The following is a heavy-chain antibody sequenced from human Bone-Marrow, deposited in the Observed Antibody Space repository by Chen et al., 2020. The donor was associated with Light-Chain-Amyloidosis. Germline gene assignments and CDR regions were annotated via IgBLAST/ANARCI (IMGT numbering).Heavy chain of an antibody. CDR3: ARLSPGSLVCTFFGVPPPTAFGV. CDR2: INHSGTT. V-gene: IGHV4-34*01. CDR1: GGSFSGYY. Sequence: GAGLLKPSETLSLTCAVSGGSFSGYYWSWIRQPQGKGLEWIGEINHSGTTNYNPSLKSRVTMSVDTSKNQFSLNLISVTAADTAVYYCARLSPGSLVCTFFGVPPPTAFGVWGQGTMVTVSS. J-gene: IGHJ3*01. D-gene: IGHD3-3*01.